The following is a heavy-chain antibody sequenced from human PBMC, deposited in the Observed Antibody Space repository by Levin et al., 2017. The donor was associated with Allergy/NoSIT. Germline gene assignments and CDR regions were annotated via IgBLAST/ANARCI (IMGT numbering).Heavy chain of an antibody. D-gene: IGHD1-26*01. Sequence: PSQTLSLTCAVSGGSLGSNYWTWMRQPPGKGLEWIGYIYYSGCSFSLPSLPLLFTMSVDTSKNQFSLKLTSVTAADTAVYYCARQLPASSYYYMDVWGKGTTVTFSS. CDR1: GGSLGSNY. CDR3: ARQLPASSYYYMDV. V-gene: IGHV4-59*08. CDR2: IYYSGCS. J-gene: IGHJ6*03.